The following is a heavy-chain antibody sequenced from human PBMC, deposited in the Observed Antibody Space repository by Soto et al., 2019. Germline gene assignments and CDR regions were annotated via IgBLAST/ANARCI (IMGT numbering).Heavy chain of an antibody. V-gene: IGHV3-21*01. CDR1: GFTFSSYS. CDR3: ARDPGHSGYDYEYYYYYMDV. CDR2: ISSSSSYI. D-gene: IGHD5-12*01. J-gene: IGHJ6*03. Sequence: EVQLVESGGGLIKPGGSLRLSCAASGFTFSSYSMNWVRQAPGKGLEWVSSISSSSSYIYYADSVKGRFTISRDNAKNSLYLQMNSLRAEDTAVYYCARDPGHSGYDYEYYYYYMDVWGKGTTVTVSS.